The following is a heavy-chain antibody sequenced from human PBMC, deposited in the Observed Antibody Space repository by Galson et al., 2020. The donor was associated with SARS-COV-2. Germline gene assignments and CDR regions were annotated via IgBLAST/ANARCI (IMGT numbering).Heavy chain of an antibody. D-gene: IGHD6-19*01. J-gene: IGHJ4*02. Sequence: GESLKISCAASGFPLSSYGMHWVRQAPGKGLEWVAVISYDGSNKYYADSVKGRFTISRDNSKNTLYLQMNSLGAEDTAVYYCARDRSGGYLDYWGQGTLVTVSS. V-gene: IGHV3-30*03. CDR1: GFPLSSYG. CDR3: ARDRSGGYLDY. CDR2: ISYDGSNK.